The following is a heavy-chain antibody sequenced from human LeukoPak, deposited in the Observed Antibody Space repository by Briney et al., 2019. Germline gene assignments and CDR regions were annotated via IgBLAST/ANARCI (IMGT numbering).Heavy chain of an antibody. CDR3: ARGSNPREWIQLWLVRKTNYYYYYMDA. V-gene: IGHV4-34*01. D-gene: IGHD5-18*01. Sequence: PSETLSLTCAVYGGSFSGYYWSWIRQPPGKGLEWIGEINHSGSTNYNPSLRSRVTISVDTSKNQFSLKLSSVTAADTAVYYCARGSNPREWIQLWLVRKTNYYYYYMDAWGKGTTVTVSS. CDR1: GGSFSGYY. CDR2: INHSGST. J-gene: IGHJ6*03.